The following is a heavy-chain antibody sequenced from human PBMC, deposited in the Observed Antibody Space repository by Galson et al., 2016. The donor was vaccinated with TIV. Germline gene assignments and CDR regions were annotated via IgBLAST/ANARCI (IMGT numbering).Heavy chain of an antibody. Sequence: LSLTCAVSGYSITSGYYWGWIRQSPGKGLEWIGSIYQSGSTYYNPSLKSRVTISIDTSKNQFSLKLTSVTAADTAVYYYARHSLWFGELGGFDYWGQGTLVTVSS. CDR2: IYQSGST. V-gene: IGHV4-38-2*01. J-gene: IGHJ4*02. D-gene: IGHD3-10*01. CDR3: ARHSLWFGELGGFDY. CDR1: GYSITSGYY.